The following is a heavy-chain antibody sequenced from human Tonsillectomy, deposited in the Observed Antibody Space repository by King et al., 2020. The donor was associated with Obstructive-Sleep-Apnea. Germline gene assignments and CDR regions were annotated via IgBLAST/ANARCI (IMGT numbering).Heavy chain of an antibody. V-gene: IGHV3-11*01. CDR2: ISRTISTI. CDR3: ARDPEELSGAVFDY. CDR1: GFTFNDYY. J-gene: IGHJ4*02. D-gene: IGHD3-16*02. Sequence: VQLVESGGGLVKPGGSLRLSCAASGFTFNDYYLIWIRRSPGKGLEWVSYISRTISTILYEYSVKGRFTIPRDNAKNSLYLQMNSLRAEDTAVYYCARDPEELSGAVFDYWGQGTLVTVSS.